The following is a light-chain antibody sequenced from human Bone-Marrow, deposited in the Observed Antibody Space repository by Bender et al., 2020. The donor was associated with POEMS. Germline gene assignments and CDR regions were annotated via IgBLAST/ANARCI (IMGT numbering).Light chain of an antibody. CDR1: SSDIGGYNY. CDR2: DVT. J-gene: IGLJ2*01. CDR3: SSYTSISTPVI. Sequence: QSAPTQPASVSGSPGQSITISCTGTSSDIGGYNYVSWYQQHPGKAPKLMIYDVTNRPSGVSNRFSGSKSGNTASLTISGLQAEDEADYYCSSYTSISTPVIFGGGTKLTVL. V-gene: IGLV2-14*01.